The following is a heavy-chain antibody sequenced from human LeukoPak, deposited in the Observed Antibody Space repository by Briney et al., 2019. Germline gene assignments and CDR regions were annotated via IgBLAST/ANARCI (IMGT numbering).Heavy chain of an antibody. J-gene: IGHJ3*01. D-gene: IGHD3-16*01. CDR2: ISSSSSYI. CDR1: GFTFSSYT. V-gene: IGHV3-21*01. CDR3: ARDFLHLGG. Sequence: PGGSLRLSCAASGFTFSSYTMQWVRQAPGKGLEWVSSISSSSSYIYYADSVKGRFTISRDNAKNTLYLQMDSLRAEATAVYYCARDFLHLGGWGQGTMVTVSS.